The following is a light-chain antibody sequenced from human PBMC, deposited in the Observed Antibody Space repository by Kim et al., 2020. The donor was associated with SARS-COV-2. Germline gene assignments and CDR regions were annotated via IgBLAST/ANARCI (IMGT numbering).Light chain of an antibody. CDR3: RAWDGSTYVV. CDR2: QDS. Sequence: VSPGQKAGITCCGDKLGGEYACWCQQKPAHSPVVVIYQDSRRPPASPERLSGSNTGDTAALTISGTKAMDEADYYYRAWDGSTYVVFGGGTQLTVL. V-gene: IGLV3-1*01. CDR1: KLGGEY. J-gene: IGLJ2*01.